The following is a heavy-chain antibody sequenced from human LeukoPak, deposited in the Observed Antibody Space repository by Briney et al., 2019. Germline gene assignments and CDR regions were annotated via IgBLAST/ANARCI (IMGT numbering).Heavy chain of an antibody. J-gene: IGHJ4*02. D-gene: IGHD3-10*01. CDR2: INHSGST. CDR1: GGSFSGYY. CDR3: ARGGFARSNYYGSGSYYNFLDY. V-gene: IGHV4-34*01. Sequence: SETLSLTCAVYGGSFSGYYWSWIRQPPAKGLEWNGEINHSGSTNYNPSLKSRVTISVDTSKNQFSLKLSSVTAADTAVYYCARGGFARSNYYGSGSYYNFLDYWGQGTLVTVSS.